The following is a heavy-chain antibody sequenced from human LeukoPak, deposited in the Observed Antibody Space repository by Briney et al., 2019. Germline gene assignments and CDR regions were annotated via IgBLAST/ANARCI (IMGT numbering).Heavy chain of an antibody. CDR2: IIPVFGAP. D-gene: IGHD3-22*01. V-gene: IGHV1-69*13. J-gene: IGHJ4*02. CDR1: GGTFSSNG. Sequence: SVKVSCKASGGTFSSNGISWVRQAPGQGLEWMGGIIPVFGAPNYAQKFQDRVTITADESTSTAYMELSSLRSGDTAVYYCARFIYDSSALDYWGQGTLVTVSS. CDR3: ARFIYDSSALDY.